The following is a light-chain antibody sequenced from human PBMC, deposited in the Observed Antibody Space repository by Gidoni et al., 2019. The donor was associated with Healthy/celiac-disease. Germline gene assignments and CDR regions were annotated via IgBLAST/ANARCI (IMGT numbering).Light chain of an antibody. CDR2: AAS. Sequence: DIQMTQSPSSLSASVGDRVTITSRASQSISSYLNWYQQKPGKAPKLLIYAASSLQSGVPSRFSGSGSGTDFTLTISSLQPEDCATYYCQQSYSTPPITFGQGTRLEIK. J-gene: IGKJ5*01. CDR3: QQSYSTPPIT. V-gene: IGKV1-39*01. CDR1: QSISSY.